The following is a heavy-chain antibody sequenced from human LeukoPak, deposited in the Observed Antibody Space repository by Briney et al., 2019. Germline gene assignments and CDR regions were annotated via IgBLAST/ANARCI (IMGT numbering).Heavy chain of an antibody. Sequence: GGSLRPSCAASGFPFSNNAMSWVRQAPGKGLEWVSAFGGDRVAHYADSVKGRFTISKDDSKSTLYLQMNSLRAEDTGVYYCTKDLLAWAFDYWGQGILVTVSS. CDR3: TKDLLAWAFDY. J-gene: IGHJ4*02. CDR1: GFPFSNNA. CDR2: FGGDRVA. V-gene: IGHV3-23*01. D-gene: IGHD1-26*01.